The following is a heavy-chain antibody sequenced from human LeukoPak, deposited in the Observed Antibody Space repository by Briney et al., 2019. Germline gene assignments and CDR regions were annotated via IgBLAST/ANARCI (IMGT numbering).Heavy chain of an antibody. V-gene: IGHV5-51*01. CDR3: ARQLSYDFWSGYEAYWFDP. CDR2: IYPGDSDT. J-gene: IGHJ5*02. Sequence: GESLKISCKGSGYSFTSYWIGWVRQMPGKGLEWMGIIYPGDSDTRYSPSFQGQVTISADKSISTAYLQWSSLKASDTAMYYCARQLSYDFWSGYEAYWFDPWGQGTLVTVSS. CDR1: GYSFTSYW. D-gene: IGHD3-3*01.